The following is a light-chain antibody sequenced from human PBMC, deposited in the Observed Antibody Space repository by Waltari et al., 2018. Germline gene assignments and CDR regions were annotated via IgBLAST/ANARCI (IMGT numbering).Light chain of an antibody. J-gene: IGKJ1*01. V-gene: IGKV2-30*01. CDR3: MQGTQWPPWT. CDR2: KVS. CDR1: QSPLNRDGKTY. Sequence: DLVMTKSPLSRSVTLGHPASISCRPSQSPLNRDGKTYLNWYHQRPGQSPRRLIYKVSRRESGVPDRFSGSGSDTDFTLKISRVEAEDVGVYYCMQGTQWPPWTFGQGTKVEIK.